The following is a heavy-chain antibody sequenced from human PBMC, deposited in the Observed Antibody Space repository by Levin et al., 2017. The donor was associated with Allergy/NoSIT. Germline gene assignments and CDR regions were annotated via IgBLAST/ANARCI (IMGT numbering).Heavy chain of an antibody. D-gene: IGHD3-10*01. CDR3: ARDNIGLPDAFDI. CDR2: ISWNSGSI. V-gene: IGHV3-9*01. Sequence: GGSLRLSCAASGFTFDDYAMHWVRQAPGKDLEWVSGISWNSGSIGYADSVKGRFTISRDNAKNSLYLQMNSLRTEDTALYYCARDNIGLPDAFDIWGQGTMVIVSS. J-gene: IGHJ3*02. CDR1: GFTFDDYA.